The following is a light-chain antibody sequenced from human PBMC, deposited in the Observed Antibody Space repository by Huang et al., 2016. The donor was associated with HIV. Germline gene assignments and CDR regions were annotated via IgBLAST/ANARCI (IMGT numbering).Light chain of an antibody. CDR2: WAS. J-gene: IGKJ3*01. CDR3: QQYYFSPRT. CDR1: QSIFYNSNGQNY. V-gene: IGKV4-1*01. Sequence: DVVLSPSPDYLPVSLGARATVNCRSSQSIFYNSNGQNYLAWYQQKAGQAPKLLVYWASTRAPGVPDRFSGTGSGTDFTLTINNLQAEDAAVYYCQQYYFSPRTFGPGTKVDI.